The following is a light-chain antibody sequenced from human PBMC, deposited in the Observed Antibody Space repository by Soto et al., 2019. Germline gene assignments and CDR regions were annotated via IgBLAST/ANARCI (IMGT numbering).Light chain of an antibody. Sequence: QSVLTQPPSVSGAPGQRVTISCTGSSSNIGAGYDVHWYQQLPGTAPKLLIYGNSNRPSGVPDRFSGSKSVTSASLDITGLQAEDEADYYCKSYDSLLSVVFGGGTKVTVL. J-gene: IGLJ2*01. V-gene: IGLV1-40*01. CDR3: KSYDSLLSVV. CDR2: GNS. CDR1: SSNIGAGYD.